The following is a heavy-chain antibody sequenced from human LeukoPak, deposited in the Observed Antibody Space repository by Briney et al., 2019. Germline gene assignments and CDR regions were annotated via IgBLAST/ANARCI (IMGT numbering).Heavy chain of an antibody. V-gene: IGHV4-59*01. CDR3: ARIRIPLDVVVPAAMDYYYYYMDV. J-gene: IGHJ6*03. CDR1: GGSISSYY. Sequence: SETLSLTCTVSGGSISSYYWSWIRQPPGKGLEWIGYIYYSGSTNYNPSLKSRVTISVDTSKNQFSLKLTSVTAADTAVYYCARIRIPLDVVVPAAMDYYYYYMDVWGKGTTVTVSS. D-gene: IGHD2-2*01. CDR2: IYYSGST.